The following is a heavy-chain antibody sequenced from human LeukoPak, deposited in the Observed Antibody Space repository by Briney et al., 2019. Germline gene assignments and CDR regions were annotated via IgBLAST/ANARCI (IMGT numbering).Heavy chain of an antibody. Sequence: GTSVKDSFKASGFTFTSSAMQWVRQARGQRLEWIGWIVVGSGNTNYAQKFQERVTITRDMSTSTAYMELSSLRSEDTAVYYCAGLVLSSGYDYWGQGTLVTVSS. J-gene: IGHJ4*02. D-gene: IGHD3-22*01. V-gene: IGHV1-58*02. CDR3: AGLVLSSGYDY. CDR1: GFTFTSSA. CDR2: IVVGSGNT.